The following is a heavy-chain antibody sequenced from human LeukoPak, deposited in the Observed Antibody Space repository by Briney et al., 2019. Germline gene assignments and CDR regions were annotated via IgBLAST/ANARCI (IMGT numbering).Heavy chain of an antibody. J-gene: IGHJ4*02. CDR3: TTDAAYYDDSSGYYQAY. V-gene: IGHV3-15*01. D-gene: IGHD3-22*01. CDR1: GLTFSNAW. CDR2: IKSKTEDETT. Sequence: GGSLRLSCAASGLTFSNAWMSWVRQAPGKGLEWVGHIKSKTEDETTDYTAPVKRRFTISRDDSKNTLYLQMNSLKMEDTAVYYCTTDAAYYDDSSGYYQAYWGQGTLVTVSS.